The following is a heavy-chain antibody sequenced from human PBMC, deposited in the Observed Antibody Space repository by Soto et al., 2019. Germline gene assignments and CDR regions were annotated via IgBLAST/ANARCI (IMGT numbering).Heavy chain of an antibody. D-gene: IGHD3-16*01. J-gene: IGHJ4*02. CDR3: AKDRREGGNSAFYFDF. CDR1: GFKFSNYA. CDR2: ISATGGGT. V-gene: IGHV3-23*01. Sequence: GGSLRLSCAASGFKFSNYAMSWVRQALGKGLEWVSLISATGGGTYYADSVKGRFTISRDNSHNTLYLQVHSLTAEDTAVYYCAKDRREGGNSAFYFDFWGQGXQVTVHS.